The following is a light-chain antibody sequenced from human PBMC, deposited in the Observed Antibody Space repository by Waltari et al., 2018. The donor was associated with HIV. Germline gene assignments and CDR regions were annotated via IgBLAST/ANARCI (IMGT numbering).Light chain of an antibody. CDR3: SSYAGGHTWV. CDR1: SSYLGNYNL. J-gene: IGLJ3*02. Sequence: QSALTQPASLSGSPGQSIVISCTGTSSYLGNYNLVSWYQHHPGKVPRLMIYEVTKRPSGVSSRFSGSKSANTASLMISGLQAEDEGNYYCSSYAGGHTWVFGGGTKLTVL. V-gene: IGLV2-23*02. CDR2: EVT.